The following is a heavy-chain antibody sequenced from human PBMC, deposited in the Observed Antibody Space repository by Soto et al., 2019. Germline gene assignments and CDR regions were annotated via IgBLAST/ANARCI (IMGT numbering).Heavy chain of an antibody. CDR2: IIPILGIA. CDR1: GGTFSSYT. CDR3: AFIAVAVSDAFDI. V-gene: IGHV1-69*02. J-gene: IGHJ3*02. D-gene: IGHD6-19*01. Sequence: QVQLVQSGAEVKKPGSSVKVCCKASGGTFSSYTISWVRQAPGQVLEWMGRIIPILGIANYAQKFQGRVTITADKSTSTAYMELSSLRSEDTAVYYCAFIAVAVSDAFDIWGQGTMVTVSS.